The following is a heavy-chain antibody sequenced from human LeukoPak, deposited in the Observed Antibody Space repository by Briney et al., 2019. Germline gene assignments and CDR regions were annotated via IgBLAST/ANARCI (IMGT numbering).Heavy chain of an antibody. CDR3: ARGNYYYDSSGYYAGEFDY. D-gene: IGHD3-22*01. Sequence: GASVKVSCKASGYTFTSYDINWVRQATGQGLEWMGWMNPNSGNTGYAQKFQGRVTITRNTSISTAYMELSSLRSEDTAVYYCARGNYYYDSSGYYAGEFDYWGQGTLVTVSS. CDR1: GYTFTSYD. CDR2: MNPNSGNT. V-gene: IGHV1-8*03. J-gene: IGHJ4*02.